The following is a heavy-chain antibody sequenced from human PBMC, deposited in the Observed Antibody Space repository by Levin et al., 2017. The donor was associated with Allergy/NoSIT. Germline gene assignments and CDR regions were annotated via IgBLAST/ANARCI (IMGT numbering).Heavy chain of an antibody. CDR1: GYTFINYG. CDR3: ARARYLKRRTVTFPDDAFDF. CDR2: ISTNNGNT. J-gene: IGHJ3*01. V-gene: IGHV1-18*04. Sequence: PWASVKVSCKASGYTFINYGVSWVRQAPGQGLEWMGWISTNNGNTNQAEKFQGRVTMTTDTSTTTAYMELRSLRYDDTAVYYCARARYLKRRTVTFPDDAFDFWGLGTMVSVSS. D-gene: IGHD4-17*01.